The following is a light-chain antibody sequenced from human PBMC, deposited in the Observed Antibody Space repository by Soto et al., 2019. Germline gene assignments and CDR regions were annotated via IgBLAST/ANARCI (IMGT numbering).Light chain of an antibody. CDR2: RNS. Sequence: QSALTQPPSASGTPGQRVTISCSGRSSNIGSNFVYWYQHLPGTAPKLVIYRNSQRPSGVPDRFSGSKSGNTASLTVSGLQAEDEADYYCSSYAGINKGVFGTGTKVTVL. CDR3: SSYAGINKGV. J-gene: IGLJ1*01. CDR1: SSNIGSNF. V-gene: IGLV1-44*01.